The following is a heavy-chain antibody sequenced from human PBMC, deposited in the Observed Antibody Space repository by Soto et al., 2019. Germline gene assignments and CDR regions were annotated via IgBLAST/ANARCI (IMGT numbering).Heavy chain of an antibody. Sequence: ASVKVSCKASGYTFTSYGISWVRQAPGQGLEWMGWISAYNGNTNYAQKLQGRVTMTTDTSTSTAYMELRSLRSDDTAVYYCARFYYSDSSGYSLDYWGQGTLVTVSS. CDR2: ISAYNGNT. J-gene: IGHJ4*02. CDR3: ARFYYSDSSGYSLDY. V-gene: IGHV1-18*01. CDR1: GYTFTSYG. D-gene: IGHD3-22*01.